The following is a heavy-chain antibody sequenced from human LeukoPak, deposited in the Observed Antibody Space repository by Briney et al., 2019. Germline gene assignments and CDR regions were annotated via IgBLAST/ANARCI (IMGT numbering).Heavy chain of an antibody. Sequence: ASVKVSCKASGYTFTGYYMHWVRQAPGQGLEWMGWINPNSGGTNYAQKFQGKVTMTRDTSISTAYMELSSLRSEDTAVYYCARTAKSDDFWSGSHYYYYYYMDVWGKGTTVTVSS. CDR1: GYTFTGYY. CDR3: ARTAKSDDFWSGSHYYYYYYMDV. J-gene: IGHJ6*03. D-gene: IGHD3-3*01. CDR2: INPNSGGT. V-gene: IGHV1-2*02.